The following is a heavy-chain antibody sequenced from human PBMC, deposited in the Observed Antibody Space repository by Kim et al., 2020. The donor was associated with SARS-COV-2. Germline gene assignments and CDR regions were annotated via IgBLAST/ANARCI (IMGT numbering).Heavy chain of an antibody. D-gene: IGHD6-19*01. Sequence: SETLSLTCTVSGGSISSYYWSWIRQPAGKGLEWIGRIYTSGSTNYNPSLKSRVTMSVDTSKNQFSLKLSSVTAADTAVYYCARDSRSSGWYCDAFDIWGQGTMVTVSS. CDR3: ARDSRSSGWYCDAFDI. CDR2: IYTSGST. J-gene: IGHJ3*02. V-gene: IGHV4-4*07. CDR1: GGSISSYY.